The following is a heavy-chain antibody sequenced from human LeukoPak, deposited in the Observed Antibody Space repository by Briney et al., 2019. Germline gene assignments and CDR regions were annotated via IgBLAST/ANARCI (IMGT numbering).Heavy chain of an antibody. CDR2: IKSKTDGGTT. V-gene: IGHV3-15*01. D-gene: IGHD5-12*01. CDR3: TTDIVATGFDY. CDR1: GFTFSNAW. Sequence: GGSLRLSCAASGFTFSNAWMSWVRQAPGKGLEWVGRIKSKTDGGTTDYAAPVKGRFTISRDDSKNTLYLQMNSLKTEDTAVYYWTTDIVATGFDYWGQGTLVTVSS. J-gene: IGHJ4*02.